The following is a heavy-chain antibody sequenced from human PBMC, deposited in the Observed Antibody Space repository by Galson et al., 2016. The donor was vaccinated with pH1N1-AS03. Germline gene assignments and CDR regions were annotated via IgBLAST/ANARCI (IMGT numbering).Heavy chain of an antibody. D-gene: IGHD3-10*01. Sequence: SVKVSCKASGYTFTTFDINWVRLATGQGLEWMGCMNPNSGNTGYAQKFQVRVTMTRNTSISTAYMELSSLRSEATAVDYCAITGVGYGSVSSNFDYWGQGTLVTVSS. CDR2: MNPNSGNT. CDR3: AITGVGYGSVSSNFDY. CDR1: GYTFTTFD. V-gene: IGHV1-8*01. J-gene: IGHJ4*02.